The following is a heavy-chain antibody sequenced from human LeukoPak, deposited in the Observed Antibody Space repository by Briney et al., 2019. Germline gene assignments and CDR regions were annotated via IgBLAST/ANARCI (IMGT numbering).Heavy chain of an antibody. CDR1: GYTFTGYY. J-gene: IGHJ4*02. CDR2: INPNSGGT. V-gene: IGHV1-2*02. Sequence: ASVKVSCKTSGYTFTGYYIHWVRQAPGQGLEWMGWINPNSGGTNYPQKFQGRVSMTRDTSITTAYMELSGLRSDDTAVYYCARPLLWWPQVGYFDYWGQGALVTVSS. CDR3: ARPLLWWPQVGYFDY. D-gene: IGHD4/OR15-4a*01.